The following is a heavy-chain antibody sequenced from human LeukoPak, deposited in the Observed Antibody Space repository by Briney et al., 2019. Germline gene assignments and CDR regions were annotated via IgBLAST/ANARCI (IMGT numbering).Heavy chain of an antibody. V-gene: IGHV3-66*01. J-gene: IGHJ4*02. D-gene: IGHD5-24*01. CDR2: IYSGGST. Sequence: AGGSLRLSCAASGFTVSSNYMSWVRQAPGKGLEWVSVIYSGGSTYYADSVKGRFTISRDNSKNTLYLQMNSLRAEDTAVYYCARCRDGYNAFDYWGQGTLVTVSS. CDR1: GFTVSSNY. CDR3: ARCRDGYNAFDY.